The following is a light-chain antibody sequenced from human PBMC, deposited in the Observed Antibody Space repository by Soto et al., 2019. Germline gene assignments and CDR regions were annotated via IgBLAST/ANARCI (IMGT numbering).Light chain of an antibody. Sequence: TQSPSTLSASVGGTVTLSFMRSQSVGSSHLVCYQQKPGQAPRLLIYGASSRATGIPDRFSGSGSGTDFTLTISRLEPEDFAVYYCQQYDSSPKTFGQGTKVDTK. CDR1: QSVGSSH. CDR3: QQYDSSPKT. CDR2: GAS. V-gene: IGKV3-20*01. J-gene: IGKJ1*01.